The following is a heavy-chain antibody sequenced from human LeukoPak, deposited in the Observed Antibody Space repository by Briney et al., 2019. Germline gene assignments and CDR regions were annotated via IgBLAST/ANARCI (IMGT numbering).Heavy chain of an antibody. CDR2: IRYDGSNK. Sequence: GSLRLSCAASGFTFSSYGMHWVRQAPGKGLEWVAFIRYDGSNKYYADSVKGRFTISRDSSKNTLYLQMNSLRAEDTAVYYCAKDALDTAMVPLDYWGQGTLVTVSS. V-gene: IGHV3-30*02. J-gene: IGHJ4*02. CDR3: AKDALDTAMVPLDY. D-gene: IGHD5-18*01. CDR1: GFTFSSYG.